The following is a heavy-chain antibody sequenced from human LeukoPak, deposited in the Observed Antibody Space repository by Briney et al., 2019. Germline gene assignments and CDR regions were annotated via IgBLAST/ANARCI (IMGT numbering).Heavy chain of an antibody. CDR3: AKDTGGSLWGYSSSWPDY. V-gene: IGHV3-30-3*01. CDR2: ISYDGNNK. Sequence: PGRSLRLSCAASGFTFTTHDMNWVRQAPGKGLEWVAVISYDGNNKYYADSVKGRFTISRDNSKDTVYLQMNSLRGEDTAVYYCAKDTGGSLWGYSSSWPDYWGQGTLVTVSS. D-gene: IGHD6-13*01. CDR1: GFTFTTHD. J-gene: IGHJ4*02.